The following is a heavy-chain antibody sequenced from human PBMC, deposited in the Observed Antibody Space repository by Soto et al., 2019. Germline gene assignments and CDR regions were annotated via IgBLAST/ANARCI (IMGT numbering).Heavy chain of an antibody. V-gene: IGHV6-1*01. CDR3: ARTTYEVVVY. Sequence: PSQTLSLTCVISGDSVSSKSAAWNWIRQSPSRGLEWLGRTYYRSKWYNDYAVSVKSRITINPDTSKNQFSLQLNSVTPDDTAIYYCARTTYEVVVYWGQGALVNVSS. D-gene: IGHD1-1*01. CDR2: TYYRSKWYN. CDR1: GDSVSSKSAA. J-gene: IGHJ4*02.